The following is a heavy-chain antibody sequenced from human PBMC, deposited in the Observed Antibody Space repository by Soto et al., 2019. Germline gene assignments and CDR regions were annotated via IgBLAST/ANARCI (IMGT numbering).Heavy chain of an antibody. D-gene: IGHD6-19*01. CDR3: AKDATRTSGWYYFDY. J-gene: IGHJ4*02. Sequence: GALRLSCAASGFTFSILAMGWVRQAPGKGLEWVSVIDYTGGTTYYTDSVKGRFIISRDNSKKILYLQMNSLRTEDTAIYYCAKDATRTSGWYYFDYWGRGALVTVSS. CDR2: IDYTGGTT. V-gene: IGHV3-23*01. CDR1: GFTFSILA.